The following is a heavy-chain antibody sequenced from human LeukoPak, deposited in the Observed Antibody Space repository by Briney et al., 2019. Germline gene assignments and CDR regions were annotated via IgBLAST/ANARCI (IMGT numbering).Heavy chain of an antibody. CDR1: GGSISTYY. CDR2: IYYSGST. D-gene: IGHD6-13*01. J-gene: IGHJ5*02. Sequence: PSETLSLTRTVSGGSISTYYWSWIRQPPGKGLEWIGSIYYSGSTNYNPSLKSRVSISLETSKNQFSLKLSSVTAADTAVYYCARGRRQLLINWFDPWGQGTLVTVSS. CDR3: ARGRRQLLINWFDP. V-gene: IGHV4-59*01.